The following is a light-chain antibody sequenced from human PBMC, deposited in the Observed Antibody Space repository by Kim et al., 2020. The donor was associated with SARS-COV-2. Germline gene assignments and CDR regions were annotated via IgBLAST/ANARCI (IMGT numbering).Light chain of an antibody. J-gene: IGLJ3*02. CDR3: QVWDSSSDHWV. Sequence: APGRRARIRPGGQDNGKKSVHRNQRKPGQAPVLVTYYVSGRPSGIPERFPGPNPWNTATLTISRVEAGDEADYYCQVWDSSSDHWVFGGGTQLTVL. CDR1: DNGKKS. V-gene: IGLV3-21*04. CDR2: YVS.